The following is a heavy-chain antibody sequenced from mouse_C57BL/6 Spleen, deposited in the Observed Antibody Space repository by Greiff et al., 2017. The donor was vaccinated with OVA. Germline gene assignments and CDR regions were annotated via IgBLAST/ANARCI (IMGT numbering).Heavy chain of an antibody. D-gene: IGHD2-4*01. CDR3: ARSGYDYDLYAMDY. J-gene: IGHJ4*01. CDR1: GYTFTSYG. V-gene: IGHV1-81*01. CDR2: IYPRSGNT. Sequence: QVQLKESGAELARPGASVKLSCKASGYTFTSYGISWVKQRTGQGLEWIGEIYPRSGNTYYNEKFKGKATLTADKSSSTAYMELRSLTSEDSAVYFCARSGYDYDLYAMDYWGQGTSVTVSS.